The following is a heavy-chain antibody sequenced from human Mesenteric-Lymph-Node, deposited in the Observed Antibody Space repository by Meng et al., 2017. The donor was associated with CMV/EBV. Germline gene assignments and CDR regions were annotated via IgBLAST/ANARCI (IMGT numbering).Heavy chain of an antibody. J-gene: IGHJ6*02. Sequence: ASVKVSCKASGYTFTSYGISWVRQAPGQGLEWMGWISAYNGNTNYAQKVQGRVTMTTDTSTSTAYMELRSLRSDDTAVYYCARDLYDFWSGYAWGYYYYGMDVWGQGTTVTVSS. CDR2: ISAYNGNT. CDR3: ARDLYDFWSGYAWGYYYYGMDV. D-gene: IGHD3-3*01. CDR1: GYTFTSYG. V-gene: IGHV1-18*01.